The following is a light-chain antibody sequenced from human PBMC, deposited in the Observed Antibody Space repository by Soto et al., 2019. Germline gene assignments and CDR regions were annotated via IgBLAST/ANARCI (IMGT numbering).Light chain of an antibody. V-gene: IGKV4-1*01. CDR1: QSVFYSSNNKNY. J-gene: IGKJ1*01. CDR2: WAS. Sequence: DIVMTQSPDSLAVSLGERATINCKSSQSVFYSSNNKNYLAWYQQKPGQPPKLLIYWASTRESGVPDRFSGSGSGTDFTLTISGRQAEDVAVYYCQQYYRPWTFGQGTKVEIK. CDR3: QQYYRPWT.